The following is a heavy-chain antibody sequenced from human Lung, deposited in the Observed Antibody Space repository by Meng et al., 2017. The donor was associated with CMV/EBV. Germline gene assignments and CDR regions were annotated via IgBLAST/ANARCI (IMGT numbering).Heavy chain of an antibody. CDR1: VCSVSSRNS. V-gene: IGHV4-4*02. D-gene: IGHD2-21*02. Sequence: SGALSPPCALPVCSVSSRNSGSWASQPPGKGLEWIGAIYHSGITNHNPALKSRVTISVDKSKTQFSLKLSSVTSADTAVYYCARVVTALWGYYFDYWGQGTLVTVSS. CDR3: ARVVTALWGYYFDY. CDR2: IYHSGIT. J-gene: IGHJ4*02.